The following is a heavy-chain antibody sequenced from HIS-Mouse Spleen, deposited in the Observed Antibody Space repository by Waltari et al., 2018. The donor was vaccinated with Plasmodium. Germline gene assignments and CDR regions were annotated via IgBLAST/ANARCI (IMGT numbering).Heavy chain of an antibody. D-gene: IGHD4-4*01. CDR2: IYYSGST. CDR1: RGSISSSSSY. J-gene: IGHJ6*02. Sequence: QLQLQESGPGLVKPSETLSPTCTVARGSISSSSSYWATIRQPPGKGLEWIGSIYYSGSTYYNPALKRRVTISVDTSKTQFSLKLSSVTAADTAVYYCASLPRVEEVTTPFYYYYYGMDVWGQGTTVTVSS. V-gene: IGHV4-39*01. CDR3: ASLPRVEEVTTPFYYYYYGMDV.